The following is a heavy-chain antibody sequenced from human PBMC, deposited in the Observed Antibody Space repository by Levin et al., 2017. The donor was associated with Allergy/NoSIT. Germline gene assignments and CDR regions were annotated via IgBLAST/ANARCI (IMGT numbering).Heavy chain of an antibody. V-gene: IGHV3-73*01. Sequence: GESLKISCAASGFTFSGSAMHWVRQASGKGLEWVGRIRSKANSYATAYAASVKGRFTISRDDSKNTAYLQMNSLKTEDTAVYYCTRRGRGGDLEAAFDIWGQGTMVTVSS. CDR2: IRSKANSYAT. D-gene: IGHD2-21*02. CDR1: GFTFSGSA. CDR3: TRRGRGGDLEAAFDI. J-gene: IGHJ3*02.